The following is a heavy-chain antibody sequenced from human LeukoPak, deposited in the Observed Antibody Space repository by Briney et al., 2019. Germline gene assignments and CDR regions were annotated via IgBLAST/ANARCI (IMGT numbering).Heavy chain of an antibody. V-gene: IGHV1-3*01. CDR3: ARAFTVTSPINY. CDR1: GYTFTSYA. Sequence: GASVKVSCKASGYTFTSYAMHWVRQAPGQRLEWMGWINAGNGNTKYSQKFQGRVTITRDTSASTVYMELSSLRSEDTAVYYCARAFTVTSPINYWGQGTLVTVSS. CDR2: INAGNGNT. J-gene: IGHJ4*02. D-gene: IGHD4-17*01.